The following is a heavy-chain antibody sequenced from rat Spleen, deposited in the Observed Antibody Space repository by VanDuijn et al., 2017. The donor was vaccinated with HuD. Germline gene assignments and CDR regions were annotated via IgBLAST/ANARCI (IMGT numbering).Heavy chain of an antibody. Sequence: EVQLGESGGGLVQPGWSLKLSCTTSGFTFSDFGMHWIRQAPTKGLEWVASISPSGGSAYYRDSVKGRFTISRDKAKRTLYLQMDSLRSEDTATYYCTTDRDWDSSFAYWGQGALVTVSS. D-gene: IGHD4-6*01. CDR3: TTDRDWDSSFAY. J-gene: IGHJ3*01. CDR1: GFTFSDFG. CDR2: ISPSGGSA. V-gene: IGHV5-19*01.